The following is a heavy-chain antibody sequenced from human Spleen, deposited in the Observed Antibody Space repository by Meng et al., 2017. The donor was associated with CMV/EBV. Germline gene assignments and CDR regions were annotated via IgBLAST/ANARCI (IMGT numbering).Heavy chain of an antibody. D-gene: IGHD7-27*01. J-gene: IGHJ4*02. Sequence: KVSCKGSGYGFSTFWIGWVRQMPGKGLEWMGVIHPSDSETIYSPSFEGQVTISADKSITTAYLQWNSLKASDTAMYYCASGAGDLWGQGTLVTVSS. V-gene: IGHV5-51*01. CDR1: GYGFSTFW. CDR3: ASGAGDL. CDR2: IHPSDSET.